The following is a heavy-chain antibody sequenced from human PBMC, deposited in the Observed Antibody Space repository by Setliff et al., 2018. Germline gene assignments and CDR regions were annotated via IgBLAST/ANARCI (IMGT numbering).Heavy chain of an antibody. CDR1: GFTFSSYG. Sequence: PGGSLRLSCAASGFTFSSYGMHWVRQAPGKGLEWVANIKQDGSEKYYVDSVKGRFTISRDNTKNSLYLQMNSLRGEGTAVYHCTRDQDYYGMDVWGQGTTVTVSS. CDR2: IKQDGSEK. V-gene: IGHV3-7*01. CDR3: TRDQDYYGMDV. J-gene: IGHJ6*02.